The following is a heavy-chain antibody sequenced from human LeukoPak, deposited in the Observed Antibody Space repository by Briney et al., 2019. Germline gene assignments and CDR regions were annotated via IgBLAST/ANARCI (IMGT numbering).Heavy chain of an antibody. CDR1: GFTFDDYA. D-gene: IGHD4-17*01. CDR3: AKDKVHYGDHYFDY. Sequence: GGSLRLSCAASGFTFDDYAMHWVRQAPGKGLEWISGISWNSGSIGYADSVKGRFTISRDNAKNSLYLQMNSLRAEDTALYYCAKDKVHYGDHYFDYWGQGTLVTVSS. J-gene: IGHJ4*02. CDR2: ISWNSGSI. V-gene: IGHV3-9*01.